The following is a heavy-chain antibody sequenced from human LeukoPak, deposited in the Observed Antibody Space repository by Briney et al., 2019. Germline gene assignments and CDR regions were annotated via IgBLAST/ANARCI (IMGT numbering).Heavy chain of an antibody. D-gene: IGHD3-10*01. Sequence: ASVKVSCKASGYTFTGYAMNWVRQAPGQGLEWMGWINTNTGNPTYAQGFTGRFVFSLDTSVSTAYLQISSLKAEDTAVYYCARDEGPGAGIYYYGMDVWGQGTTVTVSS. CDR1: GYTFTGYA. CDR3: ARDEGPGAGIYYYGMDV. V-gene: IGHV7-4-1*02. J-gene: IGHJ6*02. CDR2: INTNTGNP.